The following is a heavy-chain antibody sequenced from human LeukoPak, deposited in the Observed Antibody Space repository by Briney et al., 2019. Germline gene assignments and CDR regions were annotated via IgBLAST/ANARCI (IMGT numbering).Heavy chain of an antibody. CDR2: MNPNSGNT. CDR3: ARGYSYGPGDY. Sequence: GASVKVSCKASGYTFTSYDINWVRQATGQGLEWMGWMNPNSGNTGYAQKFQGRVTITRNTSISTAYMELSRLRSDDTAVYYCARGYSYGPGDYWGQGTLVTVSS. V-gene: IGHV1-8*03. D-gene: IGHD5-18*01. J-gene: IGHJ4*02. CDR1: GYTFTSYD.